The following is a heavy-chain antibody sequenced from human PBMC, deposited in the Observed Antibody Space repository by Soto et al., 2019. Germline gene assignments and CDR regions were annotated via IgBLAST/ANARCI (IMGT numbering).Heavy chain of an antibody. CDR2: ISSSSSYT. J-gene: IGHJ6*02. CDR1: GFTFSDYY. Sequence: GGSLRLSCAASGFTFSDYYMSWIRQAPGKGLEWVSYISSSSSYTNYADSVKGRFTISRDNAKNSLYLQMNSLRAEDTAVYYCARELIAVAGREVYYYYGMDVWGQGSTVTVSS. V-gene: IGHV3-11*06. D-gene: IGHD6-19*01. CDR3: ARELIAVAGREVYYYYGMDV.